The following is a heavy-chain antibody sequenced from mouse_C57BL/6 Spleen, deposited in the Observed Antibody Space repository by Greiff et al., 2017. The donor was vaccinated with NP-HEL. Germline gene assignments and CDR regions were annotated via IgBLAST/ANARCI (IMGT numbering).Heavy chain of an antibody. D-gene: IGHD3-3*01. CDR1: GFTFSSYA. J-gene: IGHJ4*01. CDR2: ISDGGSYT. V-gene: IGHV5-4*01. Sequence: EVQGVESGGGLVKPGGSLKLSCAASGFTFSSYAMSWVRQTPEKRLEWVATISDGGSYTYYPDNVKGRVTISRDNAKNNLYLQMSHLKSEDTAMYYWAREGGTRYAMDYWGQGTSVTVSS. CDR3: AREGGTRYAMDY.